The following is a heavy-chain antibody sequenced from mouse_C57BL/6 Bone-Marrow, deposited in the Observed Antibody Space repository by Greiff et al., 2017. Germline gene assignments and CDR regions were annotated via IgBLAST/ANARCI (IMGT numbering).Heavy chain of an antibody. Sequence: EVMLVESGGDLVKPGGSLKLSCAASGFTFSSYGMSWVSQTPDKRLEWVANISSGGGYTYYPDSVKGRFTISRDNAKNTRYLKMSSLKSEDTAMYYCARPTGFAYWGQGTLVTVSA. J-gene: IGHJ3*01. CDR3: ARPTGFAY. CDR1: GFTFSSYG. V-gene: IGHV5-6*01. CDR2: ISSGGGYT.